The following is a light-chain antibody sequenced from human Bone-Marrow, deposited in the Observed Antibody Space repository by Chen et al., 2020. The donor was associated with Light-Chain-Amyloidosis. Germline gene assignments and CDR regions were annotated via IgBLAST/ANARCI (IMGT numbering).Light chain of an antibody. J-gene: IGLJ2*01. Sequence: SSELTQPPSLSVSPGQPARITCSGDDLPTKYAYWYQQKPGQAPVLVIHRDTERPSGISERFSGSSSGTTATLTISGVQAEDEADDHCQSADSSGTYEVIFGGGTKLTVL. CDR1: DLPTKY. CDR3: QSADSSGTYEVI. CDR2: RDT. V-gene: IGLV3-25*03.